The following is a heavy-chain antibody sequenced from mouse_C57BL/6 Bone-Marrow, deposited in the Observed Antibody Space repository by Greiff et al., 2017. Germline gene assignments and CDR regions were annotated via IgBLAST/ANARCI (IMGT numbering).Heavy chain of an antibody. CDR2: ISDGGSYT. D-gene: IGHD2-2*01. CDR1: GFTFSSYA. Sequence: EVQLVESGGGLVKPGGSLKLSCAASGFTFSSYAMSWVRQTPEKRLEWVATISDGGSYTYYPDNVKGRFTISRDNAKNNLYLQMSHLKSEDTAMYYCARDLLWLRRGGFDYWCQGTTLTVSS. J-gene: IGHJ2*01. V-gene: IGHV5-4*01. CDR3: ARDLLWLRRGGFDY.